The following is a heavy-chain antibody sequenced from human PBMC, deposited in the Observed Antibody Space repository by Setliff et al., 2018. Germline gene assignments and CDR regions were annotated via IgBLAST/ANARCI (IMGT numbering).Heavy chain of an antibody. CDR3: ARDPVLVVQSLNAFDI. D-gene: IGHD3-22*01. CDR2: INAGTGNT. V-gene: IGHV1-3*01. J-gene: IGHJ3*02. CDR1: GNTFTVYA. Sequence: ASVKVSCKASGNTFTVYALLWVRQAPGQRLEWKGWINAGTGNTKYSQKFQGRVTITADKSTSTAYMELSSLRSEDTAVYYCARDPVLVVQSLNAFDIWGQGTMVT.